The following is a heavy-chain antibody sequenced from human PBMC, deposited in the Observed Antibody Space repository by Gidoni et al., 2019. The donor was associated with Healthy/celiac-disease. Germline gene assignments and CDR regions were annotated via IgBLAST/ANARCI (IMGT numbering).Heavy chain of an antibody. CDR3: ARGVGDDYGDSFDY. Sequence: QVQLQESGPGLVKPSETLSLTRTVSGASISSYYWSWIRQPPGKGLEWIGYIYYSGSTNYNPSLKSRVTISVDTSKNQFSLKLSSVTAADTAVYYCARGVGDDYGDSFDYWGQGTLVTVSS. CDR1: GASISSYY. J-gene: IGHJ4*02. CDR2: IYYSGST. D-gene: IGHD4-17*01. V-gene: IGHV4-59*01.